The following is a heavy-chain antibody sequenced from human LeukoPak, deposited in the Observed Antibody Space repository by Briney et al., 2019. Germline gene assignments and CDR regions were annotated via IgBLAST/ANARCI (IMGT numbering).Heavy chain of an antibody. CDR2: ISAYNGNT. D-gene: IGHD5-24*01. CDR3: ARGPPVEMATAYFDY. CDR1: GYTFTSYG. Sequence: ASVKVSCKASGYTFTSYGISWVRQAPGQGLEWMGWISAYNGNTNYAQKFQGRVTITADESTSTAYMELSSLRSEDTAVYYCARGPPVEMATAYFDYWGQGTLVTVSS. J-gene: IGHJ4*02. V-gene: IGHV1-18*01.